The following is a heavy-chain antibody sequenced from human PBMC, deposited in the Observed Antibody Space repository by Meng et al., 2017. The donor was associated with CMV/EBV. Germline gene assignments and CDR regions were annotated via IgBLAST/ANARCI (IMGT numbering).Heavy chain of an antibody. D-gene: IGHD3-3*01. CDR2: ISSSGSTI. V-gene: IGHV3-48*03. Sequence: GESLKISCAASGFTFSSYEMNWVRRAPGKGLEWVSYISSSGSTIYYADSVKGRFTISRDNAKNSLYLQMNSLRAEDTAVYYCARGLVTYYDFWIGNHKTNWFDPWGQGTLVTVSS. CDR1: GFTFSSYE. CDR3: ARGLVTYYDFWIGNHKTNWFDP. J-gene: IGHJ5*02.